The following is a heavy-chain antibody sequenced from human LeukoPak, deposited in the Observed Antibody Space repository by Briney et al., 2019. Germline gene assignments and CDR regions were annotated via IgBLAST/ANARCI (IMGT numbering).Heavy chain of an antibody. CDR1: GVTFSNHA. Sequence: GGSLRLSCAASGVTFSNHAMSCVRQAPGKGLEWVSGITGSGGSTYHAESVKGRFTISRDNSKNTLYLEMNSLRAEDTAVYFCATRPASETYYAVFDYWGQGTLVTVSS. D-gene: IGHD1-26*01. CDR3: ATRPASETYYAVFDY. V-gene: IGHV3-23*01. CDR2: ITGSGGST. J-gene: IGHJ4*02.